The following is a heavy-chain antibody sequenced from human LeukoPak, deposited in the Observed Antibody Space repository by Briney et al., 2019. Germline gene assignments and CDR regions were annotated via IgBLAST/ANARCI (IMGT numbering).Heavy chain of an antibody. D-gene: IGHD6-25*01. J-gene: IGHJ4*02. V-gene: IGHV1-2*04. CDR1: GYTFTGYY. CDR3: ARDDGSRKFDY. Sequence: ASVKVSCKAFGYTFTGYYMHWVRQAPGQGLEWMGWINPNSGGTNYAQKFQGWVTMTRDTSISTAYMELSRLRSDDTAVYYCARDDGSRKFDYWGQGTLVTVSS. CDR2: INPNSGGT.